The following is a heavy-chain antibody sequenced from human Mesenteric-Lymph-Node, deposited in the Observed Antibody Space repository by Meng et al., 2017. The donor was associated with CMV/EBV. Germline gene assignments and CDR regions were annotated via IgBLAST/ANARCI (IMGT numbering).Heavy chain of an antibody. CDR3: AGGIAAAGSRWFDP. V-gene: IGHV1-69*02. Sequence: QVQLVQSGADVKKPASSVKVSCKASGGTFSSYIISWVRQAPGQGLEWMGRIIPILGIANYAQKFQGRVTITADKSTSTAYMELSSLRSEDTAVYYCAGGIAAAGSRWFDPWGQGTLVTVSS. D-gene: IGHD6-13*01. CDR1: GGTFSSYI. CDR2: IIPILGIA. J-gene: IGHJ5*02.